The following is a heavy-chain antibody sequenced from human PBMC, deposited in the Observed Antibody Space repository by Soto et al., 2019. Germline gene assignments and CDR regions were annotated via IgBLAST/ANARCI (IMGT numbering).Heavy chain of an antibody. J-gene: IGHJ6*02. CDR3: ARVVATVAGPYGMDV. V-gene: IGHV1-18*01. CDR2: ISAYNGNT. D-gene: IGHD6-19*01. Sequence: QVKLVQSGAEVKKPGASVKVSCRASGYTFTSYVISWVRQAPAQGLEWMGWISAYNGNTNFAQKLQGRVTMTTDTSTSTAYMELRGLRSDDTAVYYCARVVATVAGPYGMDVWGQGTTVTVSS. CDR1: GYTFTSYV.